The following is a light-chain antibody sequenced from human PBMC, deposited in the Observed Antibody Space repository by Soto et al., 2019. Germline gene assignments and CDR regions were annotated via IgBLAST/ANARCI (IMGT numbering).Light chain of an antibody. J-gene: IGKJ1*01. CDR3: QQSYSTPRT. V-gene: IGKV1-39*01. CDR1: QSISSY. Sequence: DIQMTQSPSSLSASVGDRVTITCRASQSISSYLNWYQQKPGKAPKLLIYAASSLQSGVPPRFXXXXXXXXXXXXXXSLQPEDFATYYCQQSYSTPRTFGHGTKVEIK. CDR2: AAS.